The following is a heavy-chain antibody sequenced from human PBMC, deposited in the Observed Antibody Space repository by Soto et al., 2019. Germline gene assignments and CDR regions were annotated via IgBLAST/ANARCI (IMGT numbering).Heavy chain of an antibody. CDR3: GGHDWRYYLLAINY. CDR1: GGSLSSSSYY. V-gene: IGHV4-39*01. D-gene: IGHD3-10*01. J-gene: IGHJ4*02. Sequence: QLHLQESGPGLVKPSETLSLTCIVSGGSLSSSSYYWAWIRQPPGEGLEWLGTIYYNGNTNYNRSPKRRVTIALDTSKTELSLKLSSVTATDTAVYYCGGHDWRYYLLAINYWGQGTLATVSS. CDR2: IYYNGNT.